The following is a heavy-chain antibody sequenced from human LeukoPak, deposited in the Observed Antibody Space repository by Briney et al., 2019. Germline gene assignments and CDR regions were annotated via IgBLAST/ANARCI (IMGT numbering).Heavy chain of an antibody. J-gene: IGHJ4*02. Sequence: HPGGSLRLSCAASGFTCSSYWRSWVRQAPGKGLEWVANIKQDGSEKYYVDSVKGRFTISRDNAKNSLYLQMNSLRAEDTAVYYCARDLDPLDYWGQGTLVTVSS. CDR2: IKQDGSEK. CDR1: GFTCSSYW. D-gene: IGHD1-1*01. CDR3: ARDLDPLDY. V-gene: IGHV3-7*01.